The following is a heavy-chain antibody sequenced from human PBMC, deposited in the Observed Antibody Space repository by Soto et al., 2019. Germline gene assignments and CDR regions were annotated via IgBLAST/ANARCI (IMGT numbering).Heavy chain of an antibody. J-gene: IGHJ4*02. CDR3: ATQLGYCSSTSCYEGDYYDY. CDR1: GGSISSSSYY. Sequence: GSLSLTCTVSGGSISSSSYYWGWIRQPPGKGLEWIGSIYYSGSTYYNPSLKSRVTISVDTTKNQFSLKLSSVTAADTAVYYCATQLGYCSSTSCYEGDYYDYWGQGTLVTVSS. CDR2: IYYSGST. V-gene: IGHV4-39*01. D-gene: IGHD2-2*01.